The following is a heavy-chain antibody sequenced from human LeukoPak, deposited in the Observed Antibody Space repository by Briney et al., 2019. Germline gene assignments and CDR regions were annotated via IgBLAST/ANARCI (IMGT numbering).Heavy chain of an antibody. J-gene: IGHJ4*02. Sequence: SVKVSCKASGGTFSSYAISWARQAPGQGLEWMGGIIPIFGTANYAQKFQGRVTITADESTSTAYMELSSRRSEDTAVYYCARDYIGYCSSTSCPGGYWGQGTLVTVSS. CDR2: IIPIFGTA. CDR1: GGTFSSYA. CDR3: ARDYIGYCSSTSCPGGY. D-gene: IGHD2-2*01. V-gene: IGHV1-69*13.